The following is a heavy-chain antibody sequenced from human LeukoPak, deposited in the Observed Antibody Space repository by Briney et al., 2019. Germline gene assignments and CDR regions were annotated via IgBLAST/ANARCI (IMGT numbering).Heavy chain of an antibody. CDR1: GFIFRDYY. J-gene: IGHJ5*02. V-gene: IGHV3-11*01. CDR3: ARDRSFGRRPLEWLFCFDP. CDR2: ISGTGSSI. Sequence: GGSLRLSCTASGFIFRDYYMTWIRQSPGKGLEIVSYISGTGSSIEYADSVKGRFTISRDNAKSSLYLQMNSLRVEDTAVYYCARDRSFGRRPLEWLFCFDPWGKGTLVTVSS. D-gene: IGHD3-3*01.